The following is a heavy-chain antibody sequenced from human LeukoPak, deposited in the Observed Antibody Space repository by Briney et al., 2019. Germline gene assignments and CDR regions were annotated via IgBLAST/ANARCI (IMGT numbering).Heavy chain of an antibody. CDR1: GFTFSSYW. J-gene: IGHJ4*02. V-gene: IGHV3-7*01. Sequence: PGGSLRLSCAASGFTFSSYWMSWVRQAPGKGLEWVANIKKDGSEKYYVDSVKGRFTISRDNAKTSLYLQMNSLRAEDTAVYYCARDLQFYYDSSGYYYPSHYFDYWGQGTLVTVSS. CDR2: IKKDGSEK. D-gene: IGHD3-22*01. CDR3: ARDLQFYYDSSGYYYPSHYFDY.